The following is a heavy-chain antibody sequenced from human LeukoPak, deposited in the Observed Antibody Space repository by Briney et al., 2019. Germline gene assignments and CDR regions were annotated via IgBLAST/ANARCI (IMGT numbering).Heavy chain of an antibody. Sequence: PSETLSLTCTVSGASISDSDFFWAWVRQPPGKGLEWIGYIYYSGSTNYNPSLKSRVTISVDTSKNQFSLKLSSVTAADTAVYYCARDGMGELLFDYWGQGTLVTVSS. CDR1: GASISDSDFF. D-gene: IGHD1-26*01. CDR3: ARDGMGELLFDY. CDR2: IYYSGST. V-gene: IGHV4-61*08. J-gene: IGHJ4*02.